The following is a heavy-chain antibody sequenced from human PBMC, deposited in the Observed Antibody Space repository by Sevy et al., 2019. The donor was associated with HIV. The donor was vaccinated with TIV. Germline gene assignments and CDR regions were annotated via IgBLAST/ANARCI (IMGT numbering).Heavy chain of an antibody. Sequence: GGSLRLSCAASGFTFSNYWMSWVRRAPGKGLEWVANIKRDGSEKYYVASVKGRFTISRDNAKNSLYLQMNSLRAEDTAVYYCARDCSSTSCLWGMDVWGQGTTVTVSS. CDR2: IKRDGSEK. J-gene: IGHJ6*02. V-gene: IGHV3-7*03. D-gene: IGHD2-2*01. CDR1: GFTFSNYW. CDR3: ARDCSSTSCLWGMDV.